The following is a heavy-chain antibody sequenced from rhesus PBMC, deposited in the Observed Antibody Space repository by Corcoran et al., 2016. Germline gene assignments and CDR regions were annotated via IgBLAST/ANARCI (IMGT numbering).Heavy chain of an antibody. CDR2: INSGGDST. J-gene: IGHJ5-2*01. Sequence: EVQMVESGGGLAKPGGSLSLSCAASGFTFRSLWMSWVRQTPGRGLEWISAINSGGDSTFYSDSVKGRFTISRDNSKNTLSLQMNSLRAEDTAVYYCAGYSLDVWGQGVLVTVSS. V-gene: IGHV3S42*01. CDR1: GFTFRSLW. D-gene: IGHD3-34*01. CDR3: AGYSLDV.